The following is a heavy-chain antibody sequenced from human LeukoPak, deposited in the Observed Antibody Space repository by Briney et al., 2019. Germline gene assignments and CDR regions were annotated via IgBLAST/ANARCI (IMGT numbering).Heavy chain of an antibody. CDR2: IIPIFGTA. Sequence: SVKVSCKASGGTFSSYAISWVRQAPGQGLEWMGGIIPIFGTANYAQKFQGRVTITADESTSTAYMELSSLRSEDPAVYYCATNSGSSGGLPPIFDYWGQGTLVTVSS. CDR3: ATNSGSSGGLPPIFDY. J-gene: IGHJ4*02. CDR1: GGTFSSYA. V-gene: IGHV1-69*01. D-gene: IGHD1-26*01.